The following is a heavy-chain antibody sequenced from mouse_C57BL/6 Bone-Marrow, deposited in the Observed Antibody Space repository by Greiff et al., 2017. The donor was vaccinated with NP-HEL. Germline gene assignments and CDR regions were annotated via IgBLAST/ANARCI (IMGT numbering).Heavy chain of an antibody. J-gene: IGHJ4*01. CDR2: IDPETGGT. D-gene: IGHD2-3*01. CDR1: GYTFTDYE. V-gene: IGHV1-15*01. CDR3: TRRGLVPRMDY. Sequence: QVQLQQSGAELVRPGASVTLSCKASGYTFTDYEMHWVKQTPVHGLEWIGAIDPETGGTAYNQKFKGKAILAADKSSSTAYMGLRSLTSEDSAVYYCTRRGLVPRMDYWGQGTSVTVSS.